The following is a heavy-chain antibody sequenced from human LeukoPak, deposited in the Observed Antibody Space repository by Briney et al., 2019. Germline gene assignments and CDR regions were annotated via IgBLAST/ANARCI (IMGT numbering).Heavy chain of an antibody. Sequence: NASETLSLTCTVSGGSISSNYWSWIRQPPGKGLEWIAYIYYSGSTNYNPSLRSRVTISIDTSKNQFSLKLSSVTAADTAVYYCARNRGISGYDLSVGYWGQETLVTVSS. CDR1: GGSISSNY. V-gene: IGHV4-59*08. CDR2: IYYSGST. CDR3: ARNRGISGYDLSVGY. D-gene: IGHD5-12*01. J-gene: IGHJ4*02.